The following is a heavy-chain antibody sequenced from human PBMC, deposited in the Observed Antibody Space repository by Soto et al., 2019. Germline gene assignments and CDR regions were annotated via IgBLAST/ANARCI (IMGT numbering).Heavy chain of an antibody. V-gene: IGHV4-61*01. J-gene: IGHJ4*02. CDR3: ARVDSSGPVVDY. Sequence: PSETLSLTCTVSGGSVSSGSYYWSWIRQPPGKGLEWIGYIYYSGSTNYNPSLKSRVTISVDTSKNQFSLKLSSVTAADTAVYYCARVDSSGPVVDYWGQGTLVTVSS. CDR2: IYYSGST. CDR1: GGSVSSGSYY. D-gene: IGHD3-22*01.